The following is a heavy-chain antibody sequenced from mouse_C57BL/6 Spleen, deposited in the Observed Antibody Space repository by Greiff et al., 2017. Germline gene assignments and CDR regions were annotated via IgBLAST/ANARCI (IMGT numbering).Heavy chain of an antibody. V-gene: IGHV1-82*01. CDR3: ARHRDEGFAY. J-gene: IGHJ3*01. Sequence: QVQLKESGPELVKPGASVKISCKASGYAFSSSWMNWVKQRPGKGLEWIGRIYPGDGDTNYNGKFKGKATLTADKSSSTAYMQLSSLTSEDSAVYFCARHRDEGFAYWGQGTLVTVSA. D-gene: IGHD3-3*01. CDR1: GYAFSSSW. CDR2: IYPGDGDT.